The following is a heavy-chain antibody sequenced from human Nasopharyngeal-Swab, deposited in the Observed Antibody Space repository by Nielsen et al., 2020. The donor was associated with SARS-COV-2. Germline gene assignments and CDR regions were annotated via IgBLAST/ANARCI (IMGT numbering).Heavy chain of an antibody. CDR2: IGRDGVKT. V-gene: IGHV3-23*01. D-gene: IGHD6-19*01. Sequence: GESLKISCAASGFTFSSYGMTWVRQAPGRGLEWVATIGRDGVKTYHADSVKGRFTISRDNSKNTVFLQMNSLRAEDTALFFCAKDGGGWLTSGWYYFDFWGQGSQVTVSS. CDR1: GFTFSSYG. CDR3: AKDGGGWLTSGWYYFDF. J-gene: IGHJ4*02.